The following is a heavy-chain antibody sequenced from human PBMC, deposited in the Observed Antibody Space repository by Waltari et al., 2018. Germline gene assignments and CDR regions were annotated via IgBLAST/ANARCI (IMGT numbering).Heavy chain of an antibody. J-gene: IGHJ2*01. V-gene: IGHV3-64*07. Sequence: EVQLVESGGGLVQPGGSLRLSCAASGFTFSSYARHWVRQAPGKGLEYVSAISSNGGSTYYADSVKGRFTISRDNSKNTLYLQMGSLRAEDMAVYYCARAASGSYGGWYFDLWGRGTLVTVSS. CDR1: GFTFSSYA. D-gene: IGHD1-26*01. CDR3: ARAASGSYGGWYFDL. CDR2: ISSNGGST.